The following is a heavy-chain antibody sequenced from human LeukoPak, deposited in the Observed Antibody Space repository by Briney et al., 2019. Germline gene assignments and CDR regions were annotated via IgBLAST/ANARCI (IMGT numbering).Heavy chain of an antibody. V-gene: IGHV3-23*01. CDR1: GFTFSSYG. CDR2: ISGSGSST. D-gene: IGHD6-19*01. CDR3: AKDPSSYSSGWYDGHFDY. J-gene: IGHJ4*02. Sequence: GGSLRLSCAASGFTFSSYGMSWVRQAPGKGLEWVSAISGSGSSTYYAASVKGRFTISRDNSKNTLYLQMNSLRAEDTAVYYCAKDPSSYSSGWYDGHFDYWGQGTLVTVSS.